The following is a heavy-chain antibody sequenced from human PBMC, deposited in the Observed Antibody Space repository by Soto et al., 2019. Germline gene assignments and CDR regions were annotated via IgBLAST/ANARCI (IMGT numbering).Heavy chain of an antibody. CDR1: GGSFDYRA. CDR3: ATASLYFPGHQGSFDT. CDR2: IFSDTV. D-gene: IGHD3-9*01. Sequence: GASVKVSCKASGGSFDYRAVTWLRQAPGQGLGWMGHIFSDTVDYAHKFQGRVTITADKSTATAYMQLDSLTSNDTAVYYCATASLYFPGHQGSFDTWGQGTLVTVSS. V-gene: IGHV1-69*06. J-gene: IGHJ4*02.